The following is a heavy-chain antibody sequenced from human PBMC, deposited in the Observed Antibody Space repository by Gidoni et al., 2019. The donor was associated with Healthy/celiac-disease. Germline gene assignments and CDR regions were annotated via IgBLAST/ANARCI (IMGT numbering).Heavy chain of an antibody. D-gene: IGHD3-3*01. CDR3: ARHPTIFGVVEPGRPYAFDI. V-gene: IGHV4-39*01. J-gene: IGHJ3*02. Sequence: QLQLQESGPGRVKPSETLSLPCTVPGGSISSSSYYWGWIRQPAGKGLECFGSIYYSRSTYYNPSLKSRVTISVDTSKNQFSLKLSSVTAADTAVYYCARHPTIFGVVEPGRPYAFDIWGQGTMVTVSS. CDR2: IYYSRST. CDR1: GGSISSSSYY.